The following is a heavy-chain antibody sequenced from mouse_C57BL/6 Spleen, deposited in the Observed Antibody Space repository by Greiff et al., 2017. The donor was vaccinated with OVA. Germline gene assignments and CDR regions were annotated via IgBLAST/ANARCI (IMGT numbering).Heavy chain of an antibody. V-gene: IGHV1-15*01. CDR1: GYTFTDYE. CDR3: TRRGSNYGYFDV. D-gene: IGHD2-5*01. CDR2: IDPETGGT. J-gene: IGHJ1*03. Sequence: VHLVESGAELVRPGASVTLSCKASGYTFTDYEMHWVKQTPVHGLEWIGAIDPETGGTAYNQKFKGKAILTADKSSSTAYMELRSLTSEDSAVYYCTRRGSNYGYFDVWGTGTTVTVSS.